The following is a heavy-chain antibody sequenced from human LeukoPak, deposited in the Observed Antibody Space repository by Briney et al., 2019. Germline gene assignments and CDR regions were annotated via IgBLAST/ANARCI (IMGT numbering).Heavy chain of an antibody. Sequence: ASVKVSCKVSGYTFTSYVMHWVRQAPGQRLEWMGWINTGNGNTKYSQKFQGRVTITRDTSASTAYMELSSLRSEDTAVYHCARGSSDYPRYFDYWGQGSLVTVSS. J-gene: IGHJ4*02. CDR2: INTGNGNT. V-gene: IGHV1-3*04. CDR3: ARGSSDYPRYFDY. CDR1: GYTFTSYV. D-gene: IGHD3-22*01.